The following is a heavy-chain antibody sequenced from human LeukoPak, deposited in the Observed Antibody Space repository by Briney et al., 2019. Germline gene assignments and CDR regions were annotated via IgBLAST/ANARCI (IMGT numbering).Heavy chain of an antibody. J-gene: IGHJ4*02. CDR3: VGTIASRGSEY. Sequence: PGGSLRLSCAASGFTFSSYSMNWVRQAPEKGLEWVSTISATGGSTYYADSVKGRFTISRDNSKSTLFLQMNNLRADDTAMYYCVGTIASRGSEYWGQGALVTVST. V-gene: IGHV3-23*01. CDR1: GFTFSSYS. D-gene: IGHD6-6*01. CDR2: ISATGGST.